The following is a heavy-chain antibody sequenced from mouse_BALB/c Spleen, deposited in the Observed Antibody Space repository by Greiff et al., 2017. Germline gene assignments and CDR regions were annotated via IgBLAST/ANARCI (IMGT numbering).Heavy chain of an antibody. D-gene: IGHD1-1*01. CDR3: ARHEGGSSYWYCDV. CDR2: ISNGGGST. Sequence: EVKLMESGGGLVQPGGSLKLSCAASGFTFSSYTMSWVRQTPEKRLEWVAYISNGGGSTYYPDTVKGRFTISRDNAKNTLYLQMSSLKSEDTAMYYCARHEGGSSYWYCDVWGAGTTVTVSS. V-gene: IGHV5-12-2*01. CDR1: GFTFSSYT. J-gene: IGHJ1*01.